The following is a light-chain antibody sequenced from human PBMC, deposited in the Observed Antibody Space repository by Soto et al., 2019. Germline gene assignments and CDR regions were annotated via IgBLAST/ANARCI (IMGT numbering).Light chain of an antibody. CDR2: ATS. CDR3: QQSYSSPLT. V-gene: IGKV1-39*01. J-gene: IGKJ4*01. CDR1: QNIKKF. Sequence: DIHMTQSTSSLSASVGDRVTITCRASQNIKKFLNWYQQRPGKAPSALIHATSTLQNGVSSRFSGSGSDTDFTLTITSLQPEDFATYFCQQSYSSPLTFGGGTKVEL.